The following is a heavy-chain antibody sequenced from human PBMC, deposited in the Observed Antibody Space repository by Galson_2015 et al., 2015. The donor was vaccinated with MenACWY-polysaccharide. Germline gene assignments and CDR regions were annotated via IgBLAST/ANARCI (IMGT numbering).Heavy chain of an antibody. CDR2: INPGRGDT. V-gene: IGHV1-2*02. CDR3: AREVPTPYLLNWFDL. Sequence: SVKAACKASGYTFTAYHIHWVRQGPGERPEWMGWINPGRGDTVTSQRLLPRVTMTRDTSLSTAHMELRSLTSDDTAVYYCAREVPTPYLLNWFDLWGQGTLISVSS. CDR1: GYTFTAYH. J-gene: IGHJ5*02. D-gene: IGHD3-16*01.